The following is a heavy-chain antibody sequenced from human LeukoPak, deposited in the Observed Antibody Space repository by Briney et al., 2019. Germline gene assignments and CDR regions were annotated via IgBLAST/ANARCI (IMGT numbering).Heavy chain of an antibody. J-gene: IGHJ4*02. V-gene: IGHV1-18*01. Sequence: ASVKVSCKASGYTFTSYGISWVRQAPGQGLEWMGWISAYNGNTNYAQKLQGRVTMTTDTSTSTAYMELRSLRSDDTAVYYCARAYVGQQLLRGYFDYWGQGTLVTVSS. CDR3: ARAYVGQQLLRGYFDY. D-gene: IGHD1-26*01. CDR2: ISAYNGNT. CDR1: GYTFTSYG.